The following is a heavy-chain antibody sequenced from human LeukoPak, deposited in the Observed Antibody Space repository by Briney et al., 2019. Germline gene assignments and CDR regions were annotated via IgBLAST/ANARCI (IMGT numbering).Heavy chain of an antibody. V-gene: IGHV4-39*01. CDR3: ARMSYYYDSSGYHKGVDAFDI. D-gene: IGHD3-22*01. Sequence: SETLSLTCTVSGGSISSSSYYWGWIRQPPGKGLEWIGSIYYSGSTYYNPSLKSRVTISVDTSKNQFSLKLSSVTAADTAVYYCARMSYYYDSSGYHKGVDAFDIWGQGTMVTVSS. CDR2: IYYSGST. CDR1: GGSISSSSYY. J-gene: IGHJ3*02.